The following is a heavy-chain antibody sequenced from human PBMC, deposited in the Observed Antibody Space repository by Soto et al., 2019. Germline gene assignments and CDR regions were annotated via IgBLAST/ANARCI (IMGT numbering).Heavy chain of an antibody. J-gene: IGHJ6*02. CDR1: GYTFTSYG. CDR3: ARSMGATRSPRVYYYGMDV. Sequence: GASVKVSCKASGYTFTSYGISWVRQAPGQGLEWMGWISAYNGNTNYAQKLQGRVTMTTDTSTSTAYMELRSLRSDDTAVYYCARSMGATRSPRVYYYGMDVWGQGTTVTVSS. CDR2: ISAYNGNT. D-gene: IGHD1-26*01. V-gene: IGHV1-18*04.